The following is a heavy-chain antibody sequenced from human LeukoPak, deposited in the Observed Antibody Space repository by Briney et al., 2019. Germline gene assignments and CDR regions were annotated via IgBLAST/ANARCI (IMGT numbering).Heavy chain of an antibody. CDR2: SSSNDNIV. CDR3: ARNLGGFDY. Sequence: GGSLRLSCAASGFIFGDYAMHWVRQAPGKGLEWVSYSSSNDNIVYYTDSVRGRFTISRDNAKNSLYLQMNSLRAEDTAVYYCARNLGGFDYWGQGTLVTVSS. J-gene: IGHJ4*02. V-gene: IGHV3-48*01. CDR1: GFIFGDYA. D-gene: IGHD1-26*01.